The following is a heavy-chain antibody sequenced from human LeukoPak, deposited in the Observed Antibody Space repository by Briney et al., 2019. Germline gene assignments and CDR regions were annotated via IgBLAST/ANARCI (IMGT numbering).Heavy chain of an antibody. V-gene: IGHV4-34*01. J-gene: IGHJ6*02. CDR1: GGSFSGYY. CDR3: ARAEGRWYRATLYYYYGMDV. D-gene: IGHD4-23*01. Sequence: SETLSLTCAVYGGSFSGYYWSWIRPPPGKGLEWIGEINHSGSTNYNPSLKSRVTISVDTSKNQFYLQLSTVTAADTAVYYCARAEGRWYRATLYYYYGMDVWGQGTTVTVSS. CDR2: INHSGST.